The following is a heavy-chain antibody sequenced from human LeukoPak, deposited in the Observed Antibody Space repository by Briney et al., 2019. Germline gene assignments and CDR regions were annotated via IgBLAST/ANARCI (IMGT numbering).Heavy chain of an antibody. CDR1: GFTFSDYY. V-gene: IGHV3-11*01. CDR3: ARVSYNWNYHYCNGMDV. D-gene: IGHD1-20*01. J-gene: IGHJ6*02. Sequence: PGGSLRLSCAASGFTFSDYYMSWIRQAPGKGLEWVSYISSSGNTIYYADSVKGRFTISRDNAKNSLYLQMNSLRAEDTAVYYCARVSYNWNYHYCNGMDVWGQGTTVTVSS. CDR2: ISSSGNTI.